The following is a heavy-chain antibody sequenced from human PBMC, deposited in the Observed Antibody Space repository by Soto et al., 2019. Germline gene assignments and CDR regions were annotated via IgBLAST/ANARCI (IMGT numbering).Heavy chain of an antibody. CDR2: VNPSGGHT. CDR3: ARGGHVVVVTAALDY. J-gene: IGHJ4*02. V-gene: IGHV1-46*01. Sequence: QVQLMQSGAEVKKPGASVKVSCKASGDTFTDYYIHWVRQAPGQGLEWMGTVNPSGGHTTYAQHFLGRGTMTRDPSTSTLYMELTSLTSDDTAIYYCARGGHVVVVTAALDYWGQGTLVTVSS. CDR1: GDTFTDYY. D-gene: IGHD2-21*02.